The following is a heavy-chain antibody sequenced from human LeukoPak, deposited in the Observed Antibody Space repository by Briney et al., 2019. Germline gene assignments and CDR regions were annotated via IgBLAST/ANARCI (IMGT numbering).Heavy chain of an antibody. D-gene: IGHD3-10*01. CDR2: IYYSGST. CDR1: GFTFSSDS. J-gene: IGHJ3*02. CDR3: ARTITMAPEDAFDI. V-gene: IGHV4-39*01. Sequence: GSLRLSCAASGFTFSSDSMSWVRQPPGKGLEWIGSIYYSGSTYYNPSLKSRVTISVDTSKNQFSLKLSSVTAADTAVYYCARTITMAPEDAFDIWGQGTMVTVSS.